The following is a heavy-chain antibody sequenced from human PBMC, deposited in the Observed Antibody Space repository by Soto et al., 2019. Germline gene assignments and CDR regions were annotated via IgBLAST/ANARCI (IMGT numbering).Heavy chain of an antibody. CDR1: GVIFKNYA. J-gene: IGHJ5*02. CDR2: IIPMFGTT. CDR3: ARGIADIQTGGNWFDP. D-gene: IGHD2-8*02. Sequence: QVQLVQSGAEVKKPGSSVTVSCKASGVIFKNYAFSWVRQAPGQGLEWMGGIIPMFGTTNSAQSFQDRVTITADESTSTVYLELSSLRSDDTAIYYCARGIADIQTGGNWFDPWGQGTLVTVSS. V-gene: IGHV1-69*01.